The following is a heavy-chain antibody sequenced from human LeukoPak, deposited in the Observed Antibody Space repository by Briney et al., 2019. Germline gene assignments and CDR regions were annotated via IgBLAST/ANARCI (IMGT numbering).Heavy chain of an antibody. Sequence: ASVKVSCKASGYTFTSYGISWVRQATGQGLEWMGWISAYNGNTTYAQKFQGRVTMTRDTSTSTVYMELSSLRSDDTAVYYCARTAARRFDYWGQGTLVTVSS. J-gene: IGHJ4*02. CDR2: ISAYNGNT. CDR1: GYTFTSYG. D-gene: IGHD6-6*01. V-gene: IGHV1-18*01. CDR3: ARTAARRFDY.